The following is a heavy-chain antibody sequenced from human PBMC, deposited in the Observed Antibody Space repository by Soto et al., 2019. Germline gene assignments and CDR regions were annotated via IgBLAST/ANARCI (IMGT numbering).Heavy chain of an antibody. J-gene: IGHJ3*02. Sequence: EVQLLESGGGLVQPGGSLRLSCAASGFTFSSYAMSWVRQAPGKGLEWVSAISGSGGSTYYADTVKGRFTISRDNSKNTLYLQMNSLRAEDTAVYYCAKDQSKPASSWESPPLDAFDIWGQGTMVTVSS. CDR3: AKDQSKPASSWESPPLDAFDI. CDR1: GFTFSSYA. CDR2: ISGSGGST. D-gene: IGHD6-13*01. V-gene: IGHV3-23*01.